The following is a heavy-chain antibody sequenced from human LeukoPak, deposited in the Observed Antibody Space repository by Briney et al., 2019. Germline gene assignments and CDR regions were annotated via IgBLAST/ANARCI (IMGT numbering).Heavy chain of an antibody. J-gene: IGHJ6*03. CDR2: IYHSGST. CDR3: ARMGCTSTSCYTHYYYYYMDV. CDR1: GYSISSGYS. D-gene: IGHD2-2*02. V-gene: IGHV4-38-2*01. Sequence: SETLSLTCAVSGYSISSGYSWGWIRQPPGKGVEWIGSIYHSGSTYYNPSLKSRVTISVDTSKNQFSLKLSSVTAADAAVYYCARMGCTSTSCYTHYYYYYMDVWGKGTTVTVSS.